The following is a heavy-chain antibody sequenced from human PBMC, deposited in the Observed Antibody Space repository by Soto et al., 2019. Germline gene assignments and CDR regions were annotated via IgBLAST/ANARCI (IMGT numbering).Heavy chain of an antibody. J-gene: IGHJ6*04. V-gene: IGHV5-51*01. CDR3: ARHGIAGPYYFYSMDV. Sequence: GESLKISCQGSGYIFANYCIGWVRQMPGKGLEWMGIIYPGDSDTRYSPSFQGQVTISADKSINTAYLQWSSLKASDTAMYYCARHGIAGPYYFYSMDVWGKGTIVPAPS. D-gene: IGHD1-20*01. CDR1: GYIFANYC. CDR2: IYPGDSDT.